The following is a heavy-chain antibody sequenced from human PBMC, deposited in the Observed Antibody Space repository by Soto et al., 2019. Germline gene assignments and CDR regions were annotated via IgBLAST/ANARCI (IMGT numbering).Heavy chain of an antibody. CDR1: GGGNLRDYR. CDR3: ARGADGYNCGADY. V-gene: IGHV1-69*01. D-gene: IGHD5-12*01. CDR2: IIPKLGSA. Sequence: QVQLVQSGAEVKEPGSSVKVSCKASGGGNLRDYRTTWVRRAPGQGLEWMGGIIPKLGSANYAQNFQGRVTVTAEESTNTVYMELSSLRSDDTAVYYCARGADGYNCGADYWGQGTPVTVSS. J-gene: IGHJ4*02.